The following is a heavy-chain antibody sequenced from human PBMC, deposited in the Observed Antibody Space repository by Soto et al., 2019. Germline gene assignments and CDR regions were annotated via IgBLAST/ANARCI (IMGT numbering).Heavy chain of an antibody. D-gene: IGHD3-10*01. Sequence: QITLKESGPTLVKPTQTLTLTCTFSGFSLSTSGVGVGWIRQPPGKALEWLAVIYWDDEKRYSPSLKSRLTVTRDTSKTQVVLTMTDVDPMDTATYYCAHRTYYTSGRQFDYWGQGTLVTVSS. J-gene: IGHJ4*02. CDR1: GFSLSTSGVG. CDR3: AHRTYYTSGRQFDY. CDR2: IYWDDEK. V-gene: IGHV2-5*02.